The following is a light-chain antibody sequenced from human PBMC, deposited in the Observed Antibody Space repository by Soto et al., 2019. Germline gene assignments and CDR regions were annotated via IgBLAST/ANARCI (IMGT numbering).Light chain of an antibody. CDR3: QQTSAFPRT. J-gene: IGKJ1*01. Sequence: DIPMTQSPSSVSASVGDRLTITCRASRDISNCLAWYQQTPGKAPKLLLRGASSLHRGVPSRFSGGGAGTEFTLTISSLQPEDFATYYCQQTSAFPRTFGQGTKVDVK. V-gene: IGKV1-12*01. CDR2: GAS. CDR1: RDISNC.